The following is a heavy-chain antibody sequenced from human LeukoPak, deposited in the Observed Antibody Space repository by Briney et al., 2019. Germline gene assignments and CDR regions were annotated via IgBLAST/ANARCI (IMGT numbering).Heavy chain of an antibody. CDR1: GYTFTGYY. D-gene: IGHD3-3*01. Sequence: ASVKVSCKASGYTFTGYYMHWVRQAPGQGLEWMGWINPNSGGTNYAQKFQGRVTMTRDTSISTAYMELSRLRSDDTAVYYCARTYDFWSGYSYYYMDVWGKGTTVTVSS. CDR2: INPNSGGT. CDR3: ARTYDFWSGYSYYYMDV. V-gene: IGHV1-2*02. J-gene: IGHJ6*03.